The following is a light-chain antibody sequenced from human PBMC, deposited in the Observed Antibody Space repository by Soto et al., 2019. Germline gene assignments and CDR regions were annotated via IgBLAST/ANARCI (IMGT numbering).Light chain of an antibody. CDR2: TSN. V-gene: IGLV1-44*01. Sequence: QSALTQPPSASGTPGQRVTISCSGSSSNIGSNPVNWYHQLPGTAPKLLIYTSNQRPSGVPDRFSGSKSGTSASLAISGLQSEDEADYYCAAWDDSLNGVVFGGGTKLTV. CDR3: AAWDDSLNGVV. CDR1: SSNIGSNP. J-gene: IGLJ3*02.